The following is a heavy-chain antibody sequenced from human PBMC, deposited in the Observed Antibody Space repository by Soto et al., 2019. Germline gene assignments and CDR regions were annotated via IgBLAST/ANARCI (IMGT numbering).Heavy chain of an antibody. V-gene: IGHV1-3*01. CDR2: INAGNGNT. CDR3: ARCLRCSGGGCYPCYHMDV. J-gene: IGHJ6*03. Sequence: ASVKVSWKTSGYTNTSYARHWVRQAPGQRLEWMGWINAGNGNTKYSQKFQGRVTITRDTSASTAYMELSSLRSEDTAVYYCARCLRCSGGGCYPCYHMDVWGKGTTVTVSS. CDR1: GYTNTSYA. D-gene: IGHD2-15*01.